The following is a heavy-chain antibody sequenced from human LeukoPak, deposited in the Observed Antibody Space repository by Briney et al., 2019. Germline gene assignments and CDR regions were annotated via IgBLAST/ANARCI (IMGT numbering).Heavy chain of an antibody. CDR3: AKDMELGTDY. Sequence: GGSLRLSCAASGFSFISYSMNWVRQAPGKGLEWVSSISSSSDYIYHADSVKGRFTISRDNSKNTLYLQMNSLRAEDTAVYYCAKDMELGTDYWGQGTLVTASS. J-gene: IGHJ4*02. CDR2: ISSSSDYI. CDR1: GFSFISYS. V-gene: IGHV3-21*01. D-gene: IGHD4/OR15-4a*01.